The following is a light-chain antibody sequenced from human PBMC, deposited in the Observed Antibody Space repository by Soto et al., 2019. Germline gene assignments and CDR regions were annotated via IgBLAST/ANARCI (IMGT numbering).Light chain of an antibody. Sequence: DIVMTQSPDSLAVSLGERAAINCKSRQSLLSSADNKNYLAWYQQKPGQPPKLLISWASTRQFGVPDRFIGXXXXXXXXXXXXXLQPEDVALYYCQQYYGAPLTFGGGTKVEIK. CDR3: QQYYGAPLT. J-gene: IGKJ4*01. CDR2: WAS. CDR1: QSLLSSADNKNY. V-gene: IGKV4-1*01.